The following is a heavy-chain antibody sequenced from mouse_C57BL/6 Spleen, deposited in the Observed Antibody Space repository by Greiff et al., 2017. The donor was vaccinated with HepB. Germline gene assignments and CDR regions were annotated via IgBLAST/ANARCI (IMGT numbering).Heavy chain of an antibody. Sequence: EVKLVESGGGLVKPGGSLKLSCAASGFTFSSYAMSWVRQTPEKRLEWVATISDGGSYTYYPDNVKGRFTISRDNAKNNLYLQMSHLKSEDTAMYYCARDGSLYAMDYWGQGTSVTVSS. CDR1: GFTFSSYA. CDR3: ARDGSLYAMDY. J-gene: IGHJ4*01. D-gene: IGHD4-1*01. CDR2: ISDGGSYT. V-gene: IGHV5-4*01.